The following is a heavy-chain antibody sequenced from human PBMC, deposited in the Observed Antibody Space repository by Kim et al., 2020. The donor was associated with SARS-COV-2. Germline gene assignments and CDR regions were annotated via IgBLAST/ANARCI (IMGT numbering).Heavy chain of an antibody. J-gene: IGHJ6*02. Sequence: GGSLRLSCAASGFTFSSYAMHWVHQAPGKGLEWVAVISYDGSNKYYADSVKGRFTISRDNSKNTLYLQMNSLRAEDTAGYYCARDRGSGSYLGYYYYGMDVWGQGTTVTVSS. V-gene: IGHV3-30*04. CDR3: ARDRGSGSYLGYYYYGMDV. CDR1: GFTFSSYA. D-gene: IGHD3-10*01. CDR2: ISYDGSNK.